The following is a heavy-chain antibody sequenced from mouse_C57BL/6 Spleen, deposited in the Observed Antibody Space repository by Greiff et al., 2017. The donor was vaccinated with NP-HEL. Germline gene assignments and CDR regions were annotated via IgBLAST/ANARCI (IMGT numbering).Heavy chain of an antibody. V-gene: IGHV1-18*01. CDR2: INPNNGGT. CDR1: GYTFTDYN. D-gene: IGHD2-4*01. Sequence: EVKLVESGPELVKPGASVKIPCKASGYTFTDYNMDWVKQSPGKSLEWIGDINPNNGGTIYNQKFKGKATLTVDKSSSTAYMELRSLTSEDTAVDYCARKYYDYDGGFAYWGQGTLVTVSA. CDR3: ARKYYDYDGGFAY. J-gene: IGHJ3*01.